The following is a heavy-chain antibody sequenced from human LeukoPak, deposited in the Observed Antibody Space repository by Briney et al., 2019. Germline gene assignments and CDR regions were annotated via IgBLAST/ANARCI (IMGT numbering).Heavy chain of an antibody. CDR2: ISSIGSTI. CDR3: ARDEASCSSTSCYTGSEYFQH. J-gene: IGHJ1*01. CDR1: GFTLSHYY. V-gene: IGHV3-11*04. D-gene: IGHD2-2*02. Sequence: GGSLRLSCAASGFTLSHYYMSWIRQAPGKGLEGVSYISSIGSTIYYADSVKGRFTICSDNAQNSLSLQTNRLRAAHTAVYYCARDEASCSSTSCYTGSEYFQHWGQGTLVTVSS.